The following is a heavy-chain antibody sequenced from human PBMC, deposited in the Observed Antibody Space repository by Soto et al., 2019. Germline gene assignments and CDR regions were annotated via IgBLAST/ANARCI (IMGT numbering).Heavy chain of an antibody. CDR1: GGSISSGGYY. CDR3: ARDRIGYSYGYRWFDP. V-gene: IGHV4-31*03. D-gene: IGHD5-18*01. J-gene: IGHJ5*02. Sequence: PSETLSLTCTVSGGSISSGGYYWSWIRQHPGKGLEWIGYIYYSGSTDYNPSLKSRVTISVDTSKNQFSLKLSSVTAADTAVYYCARDRIGYSYGYRWFDPWGQGTLVTVSS. CDR2: IYYSGST.